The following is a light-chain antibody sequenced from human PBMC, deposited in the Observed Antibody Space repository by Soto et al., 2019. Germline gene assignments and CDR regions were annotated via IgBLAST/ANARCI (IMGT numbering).Light chain of an antibody. CDR2: GAS. J-gene: IGKJ1*01. Sequence: EIVMTQSPATLSVSPGERATLSCRASQSVSSNLAWYQQKPGQAPRLLIYGASTRATGIPARFSGSGSGTEFTLPISSLQSEDFLVYYCQQYNNWPPWTFGQGTKVEIK. CDR3: QQYNNWPPWT. V-gene: IGKV3-15*01. CDR1: QSVSSN.